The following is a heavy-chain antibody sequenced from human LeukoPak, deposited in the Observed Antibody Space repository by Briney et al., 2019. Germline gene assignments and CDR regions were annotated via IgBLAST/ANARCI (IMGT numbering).Heavy chain of an antibody. CDR2: MNPNSGNT. CDR3: ARHPRFDSSSWYPWFDP. CDR1: GYTFTSYD. V-gene: IGHV1-8*01. Sequence: ASVKVSCKASGYTFTSYDINWVRQATGQGLERMGWMNPNSGNTGYAQKFQGRVTMTRNTSISTAYMELSSLRSEDTAVYYCARHPRFDSSSWYPWFDPWGQGTLVTVSS. J-gene: IGHJ5*02. D-gene: IGHD6-13*01.